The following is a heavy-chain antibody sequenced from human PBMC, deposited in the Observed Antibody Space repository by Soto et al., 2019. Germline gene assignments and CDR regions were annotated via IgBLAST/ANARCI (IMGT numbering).Heavy chain of an antibody. V-gene: IGHV3-74*01. D-gene: IGHD3-10*01. CDR3: ARGDRGGFDL. CDR2: VHSDGTTT. J-gene: IGHJ3*01. Sequence: EVQLVESGGGLVQPGESLRLSCAASGFTFDYYWMHWVRQPPGKGLVWASRVHSDGTTTTYADSVKGRFTISRDNARNTVSLQMRSLRAEDTAIYYCARGDRGGFDLWGHGTVVTVSS. CDR1: GFTFDYYW.